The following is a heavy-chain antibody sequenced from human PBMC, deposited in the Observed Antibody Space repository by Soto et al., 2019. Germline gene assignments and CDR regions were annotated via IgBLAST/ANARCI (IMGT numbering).Heavy chain of an antibody. J-gene: IGHJ6*03. Sequence: QVQLVESGGGVVQPGRSLRLSCAASGFTFSSYGMHWVRQAPGKGLEWVAVIWYDGSNKYYADSVKGRFTISRDNSKNSLYLQRNSVRAEDTAVYYGAREFNGDYRVRYYYYMDVWGKGTTVTVSS. CDR1: GFTFSSYG. D-gene: IGHD4-17*01. CDR2: IWYDGSNK. CDR3: AREFNGDYRVRYYYYMDV. V-gene: IGHV3-33*01.